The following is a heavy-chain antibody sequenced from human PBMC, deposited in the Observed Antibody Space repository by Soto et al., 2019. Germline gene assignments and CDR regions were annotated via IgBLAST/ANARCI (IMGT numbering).Heavy chain of an antibody. J-gene: IGHJ6*02. D-gene: IGHD3-10*01. Sequence: SVKVSCKASGYTFTSYYMHWGRQAPVQGLEWMGIINPSGGSTSYAQKFQGRVTMTRDTSTSTVYMELSSLRSEDTAVYYCARDYAGAHGSGSYYRHYYYGMDVWGQGTTVTVSS. CDR3: ARDYAGAHGSGSYYRHYYYGMDV. CDR1: GYTFTSYY. V-gene: IGHV1-46*01. CDR2: INPSGGST.